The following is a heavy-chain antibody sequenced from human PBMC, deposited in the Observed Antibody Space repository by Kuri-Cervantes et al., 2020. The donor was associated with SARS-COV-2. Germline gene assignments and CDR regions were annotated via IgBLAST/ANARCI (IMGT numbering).Heavy chain of an antibody. CDR3: ARVGSHYDFWSGYSDDHYYYYYMDV. D-gene: IGHD3-3*01. CDR1: GYTFTGYY. J-gene: IGHJ6*03. Sequence: ASVKVSCKASGYTFTGYYMHWVRQAPGQGLEWMGWINPNSGGTNYAQKFQGRVTMTRDTSISTAYMELSRLRSDDTAVYYCARVGSHYDFWSGYSDDHYYYYYMDVWGKGTTVTVSS. CDR2: INPNSGGT. V-gene: IGHV1-2*02.